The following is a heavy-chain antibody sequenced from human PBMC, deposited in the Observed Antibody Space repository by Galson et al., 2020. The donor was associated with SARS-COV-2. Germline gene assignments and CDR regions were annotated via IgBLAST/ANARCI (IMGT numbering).Heavy chain of an antibody. CDR3: ARDVCSSTSCYFTL. V-gene: IGHV3-48*02. Sequence: TGGSLRLSCVASGFTFSSDSMNWVRQAPGKGLEWVSYISSSSSSIYADSVKGRFTISRDNAKNSLYLQMNSLRDVDTAVYYCARDVCSSTSCYFTLWGQGTLVTVSS. CDR2: ISSSSSSI. CDR1: GFTFSSDS. D-gene: IGHD2-2*01. J-gene: IGHJ4*02.